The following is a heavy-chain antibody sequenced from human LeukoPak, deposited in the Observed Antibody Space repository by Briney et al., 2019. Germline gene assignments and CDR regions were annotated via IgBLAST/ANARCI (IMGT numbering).Heavy chain of an antibody. V-gene: IGHV4-59*08. J-gene: IGHJ4*02. CDR1: GGSISSYY. D-gene: IGHD4-17*01. Sequence: KTSETLSLTCTVSGGSISSYYWSWIRQPPGKGLEWIGYIFFSGSAIYNPSLKSRITVSVDTSKNQFSLNLNSVTAADTAVYYCAGTNGDYVFDCWGQGTLVTVSS. CDR2: IFFSGSA. CDR3: AGTNGDYVFDC.